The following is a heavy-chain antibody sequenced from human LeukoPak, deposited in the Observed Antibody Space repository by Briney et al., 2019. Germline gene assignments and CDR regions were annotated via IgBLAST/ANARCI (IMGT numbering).Heavy chain of an antibody. Sequence: GGSLRLSCAASGFTFSSYYMNWVRQAPGEGLEWVSSITSSSYIYYADSVKGRFTISRDNAKNSPYLQMNSLRAEDTAVYYCARGPRRGCSSTICSGYWGQGTLVTVSS. D-gene: IGHD2-2*01. V-gene: IGHV3-21*01. J-gene: IGHJ4*02. CDR3: ARGPRRGCSSTICSGY. CDR1: GFTFSSYY. CDR2: ITSSSYI.